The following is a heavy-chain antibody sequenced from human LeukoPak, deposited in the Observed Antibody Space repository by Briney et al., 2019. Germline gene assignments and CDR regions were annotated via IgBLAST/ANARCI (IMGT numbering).Heavy chain of an antibody. CDR2: ISYDGSNK. Sequence: GGSLRLSCAASGFTFSSYGMHWVRQAPGKGLEWVAVISYDGSNKYYADSVKGRFTISRDNSKNTLYLQMNSLTGEDTAVYYCGAYMIGFGGDFWGQGTPVTVSS. CDR3: GAYMIGFGGDF. CDR1: GFTFSSYG. V-gene: IGHV3-30*03. J-gene: IGHJ4*02. D-gene: IGHD3-16*01.